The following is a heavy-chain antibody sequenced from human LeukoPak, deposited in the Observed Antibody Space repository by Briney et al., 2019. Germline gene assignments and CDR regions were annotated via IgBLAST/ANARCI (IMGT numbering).Heavy chain of an antibody. CDR1: GFTFSTFA. V-gene: IGHV3-23*01. J-gene: IGHJ4*02. CDR2: IFPSGGEI. D-gene: IGHD2-8*02. CDR3: ATYRQVLLPFES. Sequence: GGSLRLSCAASGFTFSTFAMIWIRQPPGQGLEWVSSIFPSGGEIHYADSVRGRFTISRDNSKSTLSLQMNSLRAEDTAIYYCATYRQVLLPFESWGQGTLVTVSS.